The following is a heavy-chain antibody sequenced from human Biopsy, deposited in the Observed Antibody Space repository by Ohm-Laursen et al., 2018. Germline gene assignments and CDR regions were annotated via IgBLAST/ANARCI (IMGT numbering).Heavy chain of an antibody. CDR3: ARDALGGGSYRFFY. J-gene: IGHJ4*02. Sequence: GASVKVSCKASGGTFTNYAISWVRQAPGQGLEWMGGIIPIFGTANYAQKSQGRVTITADESASTAYMELSSLRSDDTAVYYCARDALGGGSYRFFYWGQGSLVTVSS. CDR1: GGTFTNYA. CDR2: IIPIFGTA. D-gene: IGHD1-26*01. V-gene: IGHV1-69*13.